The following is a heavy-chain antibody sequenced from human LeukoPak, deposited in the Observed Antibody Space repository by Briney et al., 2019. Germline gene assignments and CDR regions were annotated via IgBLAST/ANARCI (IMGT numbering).Heavy chain of an antibody. CDR3: AKVMIPFAFDI. D-gene: IGHD3-16*01. J-gene: IGHJ3*02. Sequence: GGSLRLSCAASGFTFSSFGIHWVRQAPGKGLEWVAVISYDGSNKYYADSVKGRFTISRDNSKNTLYLQMNSLRAEDTAVYYCAKVMIPFAFDIWGQGTMVTVSS. CDR2: ISYDGSNK. V-gene: IGHV3-30*18. CDR1: GFTFSSFG.